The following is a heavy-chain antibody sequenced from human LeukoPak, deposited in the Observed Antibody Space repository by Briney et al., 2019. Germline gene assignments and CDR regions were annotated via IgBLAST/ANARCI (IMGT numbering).Heavy chain of an antibody. CDR1: GGSITSGYYY. D-gene: IGHD3-9*01. Sequence: SETLSLTCSVPGGSITSGYYYWSWIRQSPEKGLEWIGRMYRTGTTNYNPSLKSRVTMSRDTSKNQFSLNLSSVTAADTAVYYCARDLTGAFDYWGQGTLVTVSS. J-gene: IGHJ4*02. V-gene: IGHV4-61*02. CDR3: ARDLTGAFDY. CDR2: MYRTGTT.